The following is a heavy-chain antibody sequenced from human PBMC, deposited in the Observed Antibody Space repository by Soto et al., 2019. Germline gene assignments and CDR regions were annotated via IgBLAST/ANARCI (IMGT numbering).Heavy chain of an antibody. D-gene: IGHD4-17*01. V-gene: IGHV3-21*01. CDR1: GFTFSSYS. J-gene: IGHJ4*02. CDR3: ASSGRFGDFYFDY. Sequence: GGSLRLSCAASGFTFSSYSMNWVHQAPGKGLEWVSSISSSSSYIYYADSVKGRFTISRDNAKNSLYLQMNSLRAEDTAVYYCASSGRFGDFYFDYWGQGTLVTVSS. CDR2: ISSSSSYI.